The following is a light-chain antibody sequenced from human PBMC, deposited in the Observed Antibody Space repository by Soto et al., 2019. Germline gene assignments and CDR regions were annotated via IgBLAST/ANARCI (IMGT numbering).Light chain of an antibody. Sequence: DIQMTQSPSSLSASVGDRVTITCRASQGISSYLNWYQQKPGKAPNLLIYTASSLQSGVPSRFSGSGSGTDFTLSISSVQPEDFATYFCQQSYMDPITFGQGTRLEIK. V-gene: IGKV1-39*01. CDR2: TAS. J-gene: IGKJ5*01. CDR1: QGISSY. CDR3: QQSYMDPIT.